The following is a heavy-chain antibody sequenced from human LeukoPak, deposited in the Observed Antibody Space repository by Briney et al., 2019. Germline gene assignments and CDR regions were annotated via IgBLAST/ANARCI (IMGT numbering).Heavy chain of an antibody. V-gene: IGHV4-30-2*01. CDR2: IYHSGST. D-gene: IGHD3-22*01. J-gene: IGHJ4*02. CDR1: GGSISSGGYS. CDR3: ARAPITMRALDY. Sequence: PSQTLSLTCAVSGGSISSGGYSWSWIRQPPGKGLEWIGYIYHSGSTYYNPSLKSRVTISVDRSKNQFSLKLSSVTAADTAVYYCARAPITMRALDYWGQGTLVTVSS.